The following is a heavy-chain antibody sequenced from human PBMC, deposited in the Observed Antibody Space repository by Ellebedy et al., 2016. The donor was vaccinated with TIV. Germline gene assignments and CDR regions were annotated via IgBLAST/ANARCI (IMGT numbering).Heavy chain of an antibody. D-gene: IGHD2-15*01. Sequence: MPSETLSLTCAVYGGSFSGYYWSWIRQPPGKGLEWIGEINHSGSTNYNPSLKSRVTISVDTSKNQFSLKLSSVTAADTAVYYCARSGLSCSGGSCSILFDYWGQGTLVTVSS. CDR3: ARSGLSCSGGSCSILFDY. CDR1: GGSFSGYY. CDR2: INHSGST. J-gene: IGHJ4*02. V-gene: IGHV4-34*01.